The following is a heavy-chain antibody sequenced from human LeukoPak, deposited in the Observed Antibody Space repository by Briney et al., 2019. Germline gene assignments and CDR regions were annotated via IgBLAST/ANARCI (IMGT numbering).Heavy chain of an antibody. CDR3: ARPYGYYDFWSGQRGWFDP. CDR1: GFTFSSYS. D-gene: IGHD3-3*01. Sequence: RPGGSLRLSCAASGFTFSSYSMNWVRQAPGKGLEWVSSISSSSSYIYYADSVKGRFTISRDNSKNTLYLQMNSLRAEDTAVHYCARPYGYYDFWSGQRGWFDPWGQGTLVTVSS. J-gene: IGHJ5*02. CDR2: ISSSSSYI. V-gene: IGHV3-21*01.